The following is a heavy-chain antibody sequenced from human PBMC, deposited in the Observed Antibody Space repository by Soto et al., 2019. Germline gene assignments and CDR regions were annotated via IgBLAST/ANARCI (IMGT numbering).Heavy chain of an antibody. CDR1: GFTFSSYS. CDR3: AKDWVSASSEWNCDL. V-gene: IGHV3-21*04. CDR2: ISSSSSYI. J-gene: IGHJ2*01. D-gene: IGHD6-6*01. Sequence: GSLSLSCAASGFTFSSYSMNWVRQAPGKGLEWVSSISSSSSYIYYADSLKGRFTISVDTSKNTLYLQMNSLRAVDTAVYYCAKDWVSASSEWNCDLWGRGTLVTVSS.